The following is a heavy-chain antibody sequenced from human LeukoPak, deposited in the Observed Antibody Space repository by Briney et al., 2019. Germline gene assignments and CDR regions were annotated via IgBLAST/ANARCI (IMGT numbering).Heavy chain of an antibody. Sequence: PGESLRLSCATSGFTFNNYNMNWVRQAPGRALEWVSSITSSGTYIFYADSVKGRFTIPRDNAKNSLYLQMNSLGPEDTAVYYCARDPYSGNYGNYYYYYMDVWGKGTTVTISS. CDR2: ITSSGTYI. J-gene: IGHJ6*03. CDR1: GFTFNNYN. D-gene: IGHD1-26*01. CDR3: ARDPYSGNYGNYYYYYMDV. V-gene: IGHV3-21*01.